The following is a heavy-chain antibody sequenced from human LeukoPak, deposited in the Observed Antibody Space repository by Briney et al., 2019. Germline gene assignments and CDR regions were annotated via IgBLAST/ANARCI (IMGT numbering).Heavy chain of an antibody. V-gene: IGHV1-2*02. Sequence: WASVKVSCKASGYSFTGYYIHWVRQAPGQGLECRAWINPNSGDTNFAQKFQGRVTMTRDTSISTVYMELSRLRCDDTAVFFCARGYYDSSDFEYFQHWGQGTLVTVSS. J-gene: IGHJ1*01. CDR3: ARGYYDSSDFEYFQH. CDR1: GYSFTGYY. CDR2: INPNSGDT. D-gene: IGHD3-22*01.